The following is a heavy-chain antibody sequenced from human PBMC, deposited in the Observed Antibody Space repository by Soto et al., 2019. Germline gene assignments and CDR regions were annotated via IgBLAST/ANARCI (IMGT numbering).Heavy chain of an antibody. V-gene: IGHV4-34*01. CDR2: INHSGST. Sequence: SETLSLTCAVYGGSFSGYYWSWIRQPPGKGLEWIGEINHSGSTNYNPSLKSRVTISVDTSKNQFSLKLSSVTAADRAVYYCARGKVRYFDWSPNWFSPWGQGTLVTVSS. CDR3: ARGKVRYFDWSPNWFSP. CDR1: GGSFSGYY. D-gene: IGHD3-9*01. J-gene: IGHJ5*02.